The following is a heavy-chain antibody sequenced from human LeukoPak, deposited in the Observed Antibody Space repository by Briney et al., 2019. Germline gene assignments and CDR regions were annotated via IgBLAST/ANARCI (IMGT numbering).Heavy chain of an antibody. V-gene: IGHV1-24*01. Sequence: GASVKVSCKASGYTFTTYGIAWVRQAPGKGLGWMGGFDPEDGETIYAQKFQGRVTMTEDTSTDTAYMELSSLRSEDTAVYYCATEGWFGELFGWFDPWGQGTLVTVSS. CDR3: ATEGWFGELFGWFDP. J-gene: IGHJ5*02. CDR1: GYTFTTYG. D-gene: IGHD3-10*01. CDR2: FDPEDGET.